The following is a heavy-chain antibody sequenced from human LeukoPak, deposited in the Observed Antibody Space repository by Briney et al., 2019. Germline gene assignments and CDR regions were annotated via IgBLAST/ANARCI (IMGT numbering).Heavy chain of an antibody. CDR3: ARSTLPYYDFWSGYYKQDDAFDI. D-gene: IGHD3-3*01. J-gene: IGHJ3*02. CDR2: IIPIFGSA. Sequence: SVKVSCKASGYTFTGYYMHWERQAPGQRLEWMGGIIPIFGSANYAQKFQGRVTITADKSTSTAYMELSSLRSEDTAVYYCARSTLPYYDFWSGYYKQDDAFDIWGQGTMVTVSS. V-gene: IGHV1-69*06. CDR1: GYTFTGYY.